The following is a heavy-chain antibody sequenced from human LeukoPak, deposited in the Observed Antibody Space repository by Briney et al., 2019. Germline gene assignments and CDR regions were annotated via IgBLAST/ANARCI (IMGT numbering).Heavy chain of an antibody. Sequence: PGGSLRLSCAASGFTFSSYTMNWVRQAPGKGLEWVSYISGSNSTIYYADSVKGRFTISRDNAKNSLSLQMNSLRDEDTAVYYCAKGQREKYYYGSGSYSDAFDIWGQGTMVTVSS. V-gene: IGHV3-48*02. CDR2: ISGSNSTI. CDR3: AKGQREKYYYGSGSYSDAFDI. CDR1: GFTFSSYT. D-gene: IGHD3-10*01. J-gene: IGHJ3*02.